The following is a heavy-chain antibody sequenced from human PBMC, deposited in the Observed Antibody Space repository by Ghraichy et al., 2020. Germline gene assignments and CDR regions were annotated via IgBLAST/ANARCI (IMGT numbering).Heavy chain of an antibody. Sequence: GGSLRLSCAASGFTFSNYAMSWVRQAPGKGLEWVSAISGSGGSTYYADSVKGRFTISRDNSKNTLYLQMNSRRAEDTAVYYCAKAWLPTSRSDAFDIWGQGTMLTVSS. CDR2: ISGSGGST. CDR1: GFTFSNYA. V-gene: IGHV3-23*01. D-gene: IGHD5-12*01. CDR3: AKAWLPTSRSDAFDI. J-gene: IGHJ3*02.